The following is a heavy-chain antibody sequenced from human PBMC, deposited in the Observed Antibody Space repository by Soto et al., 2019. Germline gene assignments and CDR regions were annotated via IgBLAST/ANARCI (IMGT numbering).Heavy chain of an antibody. CDR1: GFTFNNGW. J-gene: IGHJ4*02. V-gene: IGHV3-15*01. D-gene: IGHD2-15*01. CDR3: TTDSTQTFCDGGPCYSLQTKIHDS. CDR2: IKSRIAGGTT. Sequence: EVQLVESGGGLVKPGGSLRLSCAASGFTFNNGWMSWVRQAPGKGLEWIGRIKSRIAGGTTDYSAPVQGRFTISRDDSKDTLYLQMNSLKTEDTAVYYCTTDSTQTFCDGGPCYSLQTKIHDSWGQGTPVTVSS.